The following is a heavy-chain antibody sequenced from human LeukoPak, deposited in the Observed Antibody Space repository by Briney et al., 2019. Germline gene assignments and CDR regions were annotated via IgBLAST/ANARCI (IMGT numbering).Heavy chain of an antibody. CDR1: GGSISGYY. D-gene: IGHD6-19*01. Sequence: PSETLSLTCTVSGGSISGYYWSWIRQPPGKGLEWIGYIYYSGSTNYNPSLKSRVTISLDTSKNQFSLKLSSVTAADTAVYYCAREACSSGWCQLFDYWGQGTLVTVSS. CDR2: IYYSGST. J-gene: IGHJ4*02. V-gene: IGHV4-59*01. CDR3: AREACSSGWCQLFDY.